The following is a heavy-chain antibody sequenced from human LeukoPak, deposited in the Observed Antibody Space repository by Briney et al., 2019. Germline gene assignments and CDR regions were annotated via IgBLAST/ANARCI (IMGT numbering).Heavy chain of an antibody. Sequence: GGSLRLSCAASGFNFRTYGMHWVRQAPGKGLEWLAIIWHDGSNKYYGDSVKGRFTISRDNSKNTLYLEMNSLRAEDTAVYYCATPLTGLHYWGQGTLVTVSS. J-gene: IGHJ4*02. CDR3: ATPLTGLHY. CDR2: IWHDGSNK. CDR1: GFNFRTYG. V-gene: IGHV3-33*03. D-gene: IGHD1-14*01.